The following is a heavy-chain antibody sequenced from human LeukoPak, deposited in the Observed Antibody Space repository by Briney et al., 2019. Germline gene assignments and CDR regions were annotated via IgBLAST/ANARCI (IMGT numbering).Heavy chain of an antibody. J-gene: IGHJ4*02. CDR2: INPKSGDT. Sequence: ASVKVSCKTSGYIFSDYYVHWVLQAPGQGLEWMGWINPKSGDTHSAQRFQGRVTMTRDTSVTTAYMEVTRLTSDDTAVYYCARDSSGGYASHWGQGTLVTVSS. CDR3: ARDSSGGYASH. V-gene: IGHV1-2*02. D-gene: IGHD1-26*01. CDR1: GYIFSDYY.